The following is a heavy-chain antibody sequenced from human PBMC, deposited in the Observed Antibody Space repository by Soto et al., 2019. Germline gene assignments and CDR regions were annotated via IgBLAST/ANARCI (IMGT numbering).Heavy chain of an antibody. CDR1: GVSIRSTSYY. CDR2: ISFGGTSSFSSSGST. CDR3: ARLMGY. Sequence: SETLSLTCTVSGVSIRSTSYYWAWIRQPPGKGLEWIGSISFGGTSSFSSSGSTFYNPSLNSRASISVDTPDNHFSLVLKSVTAADTAVYFCARLMGYWGQGALVTVSS. V-gene: IGHV4-39*02. J-gene: IGHJ4*02.